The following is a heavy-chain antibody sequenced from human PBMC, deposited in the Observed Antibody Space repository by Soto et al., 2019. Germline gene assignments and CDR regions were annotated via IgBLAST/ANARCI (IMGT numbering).Heavy chain of an antibody. CDR1: GFTFGNYW. CDR2: ISDYGRI. D-gene: IGHD1-1*01. Sequence: GGSLRLSCAASGFTFGNYWMHWVRQAPGKGLVWVSRISDYGRINYADSVKDRFIISRDDARSGLYLQLNDLRVEDTATYYCARGGLEPFDHWGQGALVTVSS. V-gene: IGHV3-74*01. CDR3: ARGGLEPFDH. J-gene: IGHJ4*02.